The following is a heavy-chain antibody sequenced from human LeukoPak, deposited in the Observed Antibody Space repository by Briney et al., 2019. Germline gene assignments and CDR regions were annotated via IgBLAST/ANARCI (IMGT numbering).Heavy chain of an antibody. CDR3: ANSAYDSSGYMGY. D-gene: IGHD3-22*01. V-gene: IGHV3-21*01. CDR2: ISSSSSYI. J-gene: IGHJ4*02. CDR1: GFTFSSYS. Sequence: PGGSLRLSCAASGFTFSSYSMNWVRQAPGKGLEWVSSISSSSSYIYYADSVKGRFTISRDNAKNSLYLQMNSLRAEDTAVYYCANSAYDSSGYMGYRGQGTLVTVSS.